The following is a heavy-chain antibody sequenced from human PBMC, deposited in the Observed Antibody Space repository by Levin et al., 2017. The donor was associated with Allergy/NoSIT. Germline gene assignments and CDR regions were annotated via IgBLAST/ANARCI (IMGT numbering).Heavy chain of an antibody. V-gene: IGHV3-33*01. CDR1: GFTFSSYG. CDR3: ARVPGIAAAGRLDY. J-gene: IGHJ4*02. Sequence: GGSLRLSCAASGFTFSSYGMHWVRQAPGKGLEWVAVIWYDGSNKYYADSVKGRFTISRDNSKNTLYLQMNSLRAEDTAVYYCARVPGIAAAGRLDYWGQGTLVTVSS. CDR2: IWYDGSNK. D-gene: IGHD6-13*01.